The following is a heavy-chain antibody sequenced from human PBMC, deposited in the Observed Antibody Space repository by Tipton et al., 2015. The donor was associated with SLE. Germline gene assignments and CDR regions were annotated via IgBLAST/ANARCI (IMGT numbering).Heavy chain of an antibody. Sequence: GSLRLSCAASGFTFSSYSMNWVRQAPGKGLEWVSSISSSSSYIYYADSVKGRFTISRDNAKNSLYLQMNSLRAEDTAVYYCAKEELPGYYFDYWGQGTLVTVSS. CDR1: GFTFSSYS. CDR3: AKEELPGYYFDY. V-gene: IGHV3-21*04. J-gene: IGHJ4*02. CDR2: ISSSSSYI. D-gene: IGHD1-26*01.